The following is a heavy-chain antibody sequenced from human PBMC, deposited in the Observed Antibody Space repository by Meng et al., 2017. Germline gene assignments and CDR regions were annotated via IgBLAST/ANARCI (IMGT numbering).Heavy chain of an antibody. CDR3: ARSLGGQQLAYLDY. CDR1: GFTFSSYT. D-gene: IGHD6-13*01. CDR2: ISYDGSNT. V-gene: IGHV3-30*04. J-gene: IGHJ4*02. Sequence: GESLKISCAASGFTFSSYTMHWVRQAPGKGLEWVAVISYDGSNTYYADSVKGRFTISRDNSKNTLYLQMNSLRAEDTTVYYCARSLGGQQLAYLDYWGQGTLVTVSS.